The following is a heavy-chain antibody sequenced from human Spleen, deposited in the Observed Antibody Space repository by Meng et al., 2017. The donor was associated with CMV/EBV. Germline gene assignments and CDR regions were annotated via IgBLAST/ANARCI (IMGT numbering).Heavy chain of an antibody. V-gene: IGHV3-53*01. J-gene: IGHJ3*02. CDR1: GFTVSNNF. Sequence: GGSLRLSCAASGFTVSNNFMSWVRQAPGRGLEWVSVIYSGGNTFYAASVEGRFTISRDSSKNTLYLQMNSLRGEDTAVYYCAIGEGYCSSTSCYTTAFDIWGQGTMVTVSS. CDR2: IYSGGNT. D-gene: IGHD2-2*02. CDR3: AIGEGYCSSTSCYTTAFDI.